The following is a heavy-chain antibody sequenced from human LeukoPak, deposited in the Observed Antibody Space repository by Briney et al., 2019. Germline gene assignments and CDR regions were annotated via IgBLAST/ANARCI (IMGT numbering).Heavy chain of an antibody. CDR3: ARDRARVSDY. CDR2: ISSDSSLI. CDR1: GFIFSSYS. V-gene: IGHV3-21*01. Sequence: GGSLRLSCAASGFIFSSYSMNWVRQAPGKGLEWVSDISSDSSLIYYADSLKGRFTIYRDNAKNSLYLQMNSLRVEDTAIYYCARDRARVSDYWGQGTLVTVSS. J-gene: IGHJ4*02.